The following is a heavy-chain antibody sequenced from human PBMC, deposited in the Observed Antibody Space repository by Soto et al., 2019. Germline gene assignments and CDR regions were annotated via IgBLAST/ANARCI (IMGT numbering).Heavy chain of an antibody. Sequence: SETLSLTCTVSGGSTSSDNYWSWIRQPPGKGLEWIGHIYYSGNTDYNPSLKSRLAISIDTSKNQFSLKLSSVAAADTAVYFCAREGGESSDGLYYFDSWGQGSLVTVSS. J-gene: IGHJ4*02. V-gene: IGHV4-30-4*01. D-gene: IGHD3-16*01. CDR1: GGSTSSDNY. CDR2: IYYSGNT. CDR3: AREGGESSDGLYYFDS.